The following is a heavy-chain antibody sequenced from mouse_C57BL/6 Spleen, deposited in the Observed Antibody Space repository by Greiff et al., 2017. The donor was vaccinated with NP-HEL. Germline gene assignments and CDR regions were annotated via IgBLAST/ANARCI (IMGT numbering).Heavy chain of an antibody. V-gene: IGHV5-17*01. J-gene: IGHJ4*01. CDR3: ARDYYSPRYAMDY. CDR1: GFTFSDYG. Sequence: EVQLQQSGGGLVKPGGSLKLSCAASGFTFSDYGMHWVRQAPEKGLEWVAYISSGSSTIYYADTVKGRFTISRDNAKNTLFLQMTSLRSEDTAMYYCARDYYSPRYAMDYWGQGTSVTVSS. D-gene: IGHD2-12*01. CDR2: ISSGSSTI.